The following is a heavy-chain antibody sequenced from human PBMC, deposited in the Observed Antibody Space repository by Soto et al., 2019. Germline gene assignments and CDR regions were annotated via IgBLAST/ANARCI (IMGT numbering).Heavy chain of an antibody. D-gene: IGHD1-1*01. CDR3: ARGRYGDY. CDR1: GYGFTTYG. CDR2: ISAHNGNT. J-gene: IGHJ4*02. V-gene: IGHV1-18*01. Sequence: QVHLVQSGAEVKKLGASVKVSCKGSGYGFTTYGITWVRQAPGQGLEWMAWISAHNGNTNYAQKLQGRVTVTRDTSASTAYMELRSLRSDDTAGYYCARGRYGDYWGQGALVTVSS.